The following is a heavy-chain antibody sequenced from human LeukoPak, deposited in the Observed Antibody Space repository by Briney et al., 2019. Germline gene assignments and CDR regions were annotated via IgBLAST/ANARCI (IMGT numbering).Heavy chain of an antibody. CDR2: ISGSGGST. Sequence: GGSLRLSCAASGFTFSSYVMSWVRQAPGKGLEWVSAISGSGGSTYYADSVKGRFTISRDNSKNTLYLQMNSLRAEDTAVYYCAKTSRHSGSFDYWGQGTLVTVSS. D-gene: IGHD1-26*01. CDR1: GFTFSSYV. CDR3: AKTSRHSGSFDY. J-gene: IGHJ4*02. V-gene: IGHV3-23*01.